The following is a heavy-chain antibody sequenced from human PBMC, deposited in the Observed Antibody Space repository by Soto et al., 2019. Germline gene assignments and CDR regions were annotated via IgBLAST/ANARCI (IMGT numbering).Heavy chain of an antibody. D-gene: IGHD6-19*01. CDR3: AKATTNGGWFNPFDS. CDR1: GFAFRSYG. Sequence: GGSLRLSCVASGFAFRSYGMNWVRQAPGKGLEWVSGLSGSGTSTYYADSVKGRFTISRDNSRDTLFLQMNSLTADDTAVYYCAKATTNGGWFNPFDSWGQGALVTVSS. CDR2: LSGSGTST. V-gene: IGHV3-23*01. J-gene: IGHJ4*02.